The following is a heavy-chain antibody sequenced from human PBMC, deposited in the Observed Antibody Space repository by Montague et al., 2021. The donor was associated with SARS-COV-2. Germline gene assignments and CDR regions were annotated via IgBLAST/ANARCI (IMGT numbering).Heavy chain of an antibody. D-gene: IGHD2-2*03. CDR2: TDHTGTT. J-gene: IGHJ4*02. CDR3: ARRGYCSGFTCYSALAGSSFFFHY. Sequence: SETLSLTCAVYGGSFSGFHWTWIRQSPGEGLEWIGETDHTGTTKXNPSLKSRLIISVDTSKNQFSLRLTSVTAADTAVYYCARRGYCSGFTCYSALAGSSFFFHYWGQGTLVTVS. CDR1: GGSFSGFH. V-gene: IGHV4-34*01.